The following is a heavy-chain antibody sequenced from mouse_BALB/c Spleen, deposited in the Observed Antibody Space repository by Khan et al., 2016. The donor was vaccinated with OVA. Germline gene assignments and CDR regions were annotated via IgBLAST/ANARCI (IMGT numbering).Heavy chain of an antibody. CDR1: GYSFTGYY. V-gene: IGHV1-26*01. D-gene: IGHD2-14*01. CDR2: VNPNTGNT. Sequence: VQLQQSGPDLVKPGASVKMSCKASGYSFTGYYMYWVKQSHGKSLECIGRVNPNTGNTNYNQKFRGKAILIVDTSSNTAYMELRSLTSEDSAVYYCARGYDFFAYWGQGTLVTVSA. CDR3: ARGYDFFAY. J-gene: IGHJ3*01.